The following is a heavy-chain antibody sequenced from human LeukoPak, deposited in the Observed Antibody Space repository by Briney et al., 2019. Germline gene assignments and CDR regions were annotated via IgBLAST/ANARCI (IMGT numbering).Heavy chain of an antibody. D-gene: IGHD1-26*01. CDR3: ARGGSYSNAFDI. CDR2: IYSGGST. V-gene: IGHV3-53*01. Sequence: GGSLRLSCAASGFTVSSNYMSWVRPAPGQGLEWVSVIYSGGSTYHADSVKGRFTISRDNSKNTLYLQMNTLRAVDTAVYYCARGGSYSNAFDIWGQGTMVTVSS. J-gene: IGHJ3*02. CDR1: GFTVSSNY.